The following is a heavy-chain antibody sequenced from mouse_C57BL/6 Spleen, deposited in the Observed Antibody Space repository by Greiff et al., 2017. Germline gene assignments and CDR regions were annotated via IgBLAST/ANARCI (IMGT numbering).Heavy chain of an antibody. V-gene: IGHV1-52*01. D-gene: IGHD1-1*01. CDR3: ARSGDYYGSSYWYFDV. J-gene: IGHJ1*03. CDR1: GYTFTSYW. CDR2: IDPSDSET. Sequence: QVQLQQPGAELVRPGSSVKLSCKASGYTFTSYWMHWVKQRPIQGLEWIGNIDPSDSETHYNQKFKDKATLTVDKSSSTAYMQLSSLTSEDSAVYYWARSGDYYGSSYWYFDVWGTGTTVTVSS.